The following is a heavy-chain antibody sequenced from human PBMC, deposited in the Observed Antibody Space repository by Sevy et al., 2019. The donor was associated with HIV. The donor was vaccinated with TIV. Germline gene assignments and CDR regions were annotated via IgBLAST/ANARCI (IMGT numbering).Heavy chain of an antibody. CDR2: IKQDGSVK. V-gene: IGHV3-7*01. J-gene: IGHJ4*02. Sequence: GGSLRLSCAASGFSLNIYWMSWVRQAPGKGLEWVANIKQDGSVKYYVDSVKGRFTISRDNPRNLLYLQMNSLRAEDTALYYGVRAIAADGSFWGQGTLVTVSS. CDR1: GFSLNIYW. D-gene: IGHD6-13*01. CDR3: VRAIAADGSF.